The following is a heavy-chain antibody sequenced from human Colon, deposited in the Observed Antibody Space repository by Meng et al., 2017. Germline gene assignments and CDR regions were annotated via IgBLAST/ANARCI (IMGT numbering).Heavy chain of an antibody. CDR3: ARDTLYGTDY. CDR1: CGSIKSGGYH. D-gene: IGHD4-17*01. J-gene: IGHJ4*02. V-gene: IGHV4-31*03. Sequence: QGHLHDSGPGLVRPSEDLSLVCTVSCGSIKSGGYHWSWVRQHPGKGLEYIGFMSDSGTTDYNPSLRSRVSISEIGSSKNQFSLTLRSVTAADTATYFCARDTLYGTDYWGQGVLVTVSS. CDR2: MSDSGTT.